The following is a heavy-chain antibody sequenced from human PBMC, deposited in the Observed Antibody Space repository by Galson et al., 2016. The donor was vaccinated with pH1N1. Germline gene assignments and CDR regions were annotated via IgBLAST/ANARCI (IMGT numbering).Heavy chain of an antibody. D-gene: IGHD6-13*01. CDR3: ARWQQGSATFYP. CDR2: VSRSGDT. J-gene: IGHJ5*02. CDR1: GGSISVGTYY. Sequence: TLSLTCTVSGGSISVGTYYWNWVRQPAGKALEWIGGVSRSGDTNYNPSLGSRVTVSVDTSKNQFSMRLASVAASDTAVYYCARWQQGSATFYPWGQGTLVSVSS. V-gene: IGHV4-61*02.